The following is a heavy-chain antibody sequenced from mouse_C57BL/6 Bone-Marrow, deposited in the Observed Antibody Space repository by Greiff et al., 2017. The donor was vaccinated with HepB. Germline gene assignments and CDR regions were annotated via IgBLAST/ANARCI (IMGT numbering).Heavy chain of an antibody. V-gene: IGHV1-64*01. Sequence: QVQLQQPGAELVKPGASVKLSCKASGYTFTSYWMHWVKQRPGQGLEWIGMIHPNSGSTNYNEKFKRKATLTVDKSSSTAYMQLSSLTSEDSAVYYCAKKDYGPWFAYWGQGTLVTVSA. J-gene: IGHJ3*01. CDR1: GYTFTSYW. CDR3: AKKDYGPWFAY. CDR2: IHPNSGST. D-gene: IGHD1-1*02.